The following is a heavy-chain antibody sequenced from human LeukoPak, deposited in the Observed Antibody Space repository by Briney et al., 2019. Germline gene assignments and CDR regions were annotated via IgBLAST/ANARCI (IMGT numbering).Heavy chain of an antibody. CDR3: AKDRTGYQLLFTCFDS. J-gene: IGHJ4*02. CDR1: GFTFSRYA. Sequence: GGSLRLSCAVSGFTFSRYAMSWVRQAPGKGLEWVSIISGGGGSTNHADSVKGRFTISRDISKNTLYLQMNSLRAEDTAVYYCAKDRTGYQLLFTCFDSWGQGTLVTVSS. D-gene: IGHD2-2*01. V-gene: IGHV3-23*01. CDR2: ISGGGGST.